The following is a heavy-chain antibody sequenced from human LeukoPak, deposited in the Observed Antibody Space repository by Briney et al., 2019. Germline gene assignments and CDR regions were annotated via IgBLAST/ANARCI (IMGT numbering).Heavy chain of an antibody. V-gene: IGHV3-7*01. CDR3: ARLAAAGTRYYGMDV. Sequence: PGGSLRLSCAASGFTFSSYAMSWVRQAPGKGLEWVANIKQDGSEKYYVDSVKGRFTISRDNAKNSLYLQMNSLRAEDTAVYYCARLAAAGTRYYGMDVWGQGTTVTVSS. J-gene: IGHJ6*02. CDR2: IKQDGSEK. CDR1: GFTFSSYA. D-gene: IGHD6-13*01.